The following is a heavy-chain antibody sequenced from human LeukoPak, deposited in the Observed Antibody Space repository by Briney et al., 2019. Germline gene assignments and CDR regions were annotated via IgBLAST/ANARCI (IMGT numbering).Heavy chain of an antibody. CDR3: AREYYDSSGRKHAFEN. CDR2: IDPDSGGT. Sequence: ASVKVSCKASGYTFADYYLHWVRQAPGQGLEWMGSIDPDSGGTNYAQKFQGRVTMTRDTSLSTPYIELRRLRADHTAVYYSAREYYDSSGRKHAFENWGQGTMVTVSS. J-gene: IGHJ3*02. D-gene: IGHD3-22*01. CDR1: GYTFADYY. V-gene: IGHV1-2*02.